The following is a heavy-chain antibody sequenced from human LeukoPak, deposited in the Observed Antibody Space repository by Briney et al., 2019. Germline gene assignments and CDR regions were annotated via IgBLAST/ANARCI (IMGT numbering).Heavy chain of an antibody. CDR3: AREGSTGASRYFDY. V-gene: IGHV4-34*09. D-gene: IGHD1-26*01. Sequence: TLSLTCAVDGGSFSGYYWSWIRQPPGKGLEWIGYIYYSGSTYYNPSLKSRVTISVDTSKNQFSLKLSSVTAADTAVYYCAREGSTGASRYFDYWGQGTLVTVSS. J-gene: IGHJ4*02. CDR2: IYYSGST. CDR1: GGSFSGYY.